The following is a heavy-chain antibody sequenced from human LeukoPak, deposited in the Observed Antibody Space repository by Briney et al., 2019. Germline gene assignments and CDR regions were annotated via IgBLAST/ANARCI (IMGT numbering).Heavy chain of an antibody. Sequence: PGGSLRLSCAASGFTFSSYSMNWVRQAPGKGLEWVSSISSSSSYIYYADSVRGRFTISRDNAKNSLYLQMNSLRAEDTAVYYCARGPSSTIPDYYYYYYMDVWGKGTTVTVSS. V-gene: IGHV3-21*01. CDR1: GFTFSSYS. CDR2: ISSSSSYI. J-gene: IGHJ6*03. CDR3: ARGPSSTIPDYYYYYYMDV. D-gene: IGHD2-2*01.